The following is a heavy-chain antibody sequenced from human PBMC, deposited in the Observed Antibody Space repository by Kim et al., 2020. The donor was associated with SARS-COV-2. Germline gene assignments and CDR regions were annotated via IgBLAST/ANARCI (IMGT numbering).Heavy chain of an antibody. V-gene: IGHV3-15*01. CDR2: IKSKTDGGTT. CDR3: TTDASVRHASDAFDI. CDR1: GFTFSNAW. J-gene: IGHJ3*02. D-gene: IGHD1-1*01. Sequence: GGSLRLSCAASGFTFSNAWMSWVRQAPGKGLEWVGRIKSKTDGGTTDYAAPVKGRFTIPRDDSKNTLYLQMNSLKTEDTAVYYCTTDASVRHASDAFDIWGQGTMVTVSS.